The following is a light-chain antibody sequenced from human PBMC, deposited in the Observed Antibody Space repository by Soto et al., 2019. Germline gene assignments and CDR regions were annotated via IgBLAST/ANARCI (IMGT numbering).Light chain of an antibody. J-gene: IGKJ2*03. CDR1: QSVSSLY. Sequence: EIVLTQSPGTLSLSPGGSVTLSCRASQSVSSLYLAWYQQKPGQAPRLLIYATSSRATGIPDRFIGSGSGTDFTLTIGSLEPEDFAVYYCQQYGNSPRYSFGQGTRLEIK. CDR2: ATS. CDR3: QQYGNSPRYS. V-gene: IGKV3-20*01.